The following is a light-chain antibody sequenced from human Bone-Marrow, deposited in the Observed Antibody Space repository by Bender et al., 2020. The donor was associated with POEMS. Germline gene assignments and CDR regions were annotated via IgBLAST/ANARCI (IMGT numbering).Light chain of an antibody. CDR2: QDT. CDR3: QAWDTYSVI. J-gene: IGLJ2*01. V-gene: IGLV3-1*01. CDR1: DLGDKY. Sequence: SYEVTQPPSVSVSPGQTASITCSGDDLGDKYVAWYQQKPGQSPVLVIYQDTKLPSGIPERFSGSNSGNTATLTISGTQAMDEADYYCQAWDTYSVIFGGGTKLTAL.